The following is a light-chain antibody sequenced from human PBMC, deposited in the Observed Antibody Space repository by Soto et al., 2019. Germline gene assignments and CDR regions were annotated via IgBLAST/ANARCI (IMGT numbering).Light chain of an antibody. CDR3: QQRSHWPPFT. V-gene: IGKV3-11*01. J-gene: IGKJ3*01. Sequence: EIVLTQSPATLSLSPGERATLSCRASQSVSSYLAWYQQKPGQAPRLLIYDASNRATGIPARFSGSGSGTDFTLTISSLEPEDFAVYYCQQRSHWPPFTFGPGPKVDIK. CDR1: QSVSSY. CDR2: DAS.